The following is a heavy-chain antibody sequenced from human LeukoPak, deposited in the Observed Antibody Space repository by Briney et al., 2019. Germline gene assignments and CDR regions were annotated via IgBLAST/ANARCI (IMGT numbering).Heavy chain of an antibody. V-gene: IGHV4-59*01. D-gene: IGHD1-20*01. CDR1: SGSFNSYY. J-gene: IGHJ4*02. CDR3: AAGITGRTIDY. CDR2: VYYSENI. Sequence: SETLSLTCTVSSGSFNSYYWNWIRQPPGKGLEWIGYVYYSENIYYGPSLKSRVTISVDTSKKQFSLKLNSVTAADTAVYYCAAGITGRTIDYWGQGTLVTVSS.